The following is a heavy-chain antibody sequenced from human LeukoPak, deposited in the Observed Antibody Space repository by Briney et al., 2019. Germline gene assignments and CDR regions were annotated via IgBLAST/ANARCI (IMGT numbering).Heavy chain of an antibody. CDR2: INLSGST. V-gene: IGHV4-4*02. Sequence: SGTLSLTCVVCNGSISSSNWWSWVRQPPGKGLEWIGEINLSGSTNYNPSLKSRVIISLDKSNNQFSLKLSSVTAADTAVYYCARVQKSPDSYDFWSGPFDYWGQGTLVAVSS. CDR3: ARVQKSPDSYDFWSGPFDY. J-gene: IGHJ4*02. CDR1: NGSISSSNW. D-gene: IGHD3-3*01.